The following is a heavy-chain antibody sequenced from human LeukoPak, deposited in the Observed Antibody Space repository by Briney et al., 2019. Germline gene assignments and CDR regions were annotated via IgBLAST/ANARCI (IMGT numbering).Heavy chain of an antibody. Sequence: ASVKVSCKASGYTFTGHYIHWVRQAPGQGLEWMGWLNPNSGGTNYAQKFQGRVTMTRDTSMSTACMELSRLRSDDTAIYYCTKDASIYTFGTNWFDPWGQGTLVAVSS. V-gene: IGHV1-2*02. CDR3: TKDASIYTFGTNWFDP. CDR1: GYTFTGHY. CDR2: LNPNSGGT. J-gene: IGHJ5*02. D-gene: IGHD3/OR15-3a*01.